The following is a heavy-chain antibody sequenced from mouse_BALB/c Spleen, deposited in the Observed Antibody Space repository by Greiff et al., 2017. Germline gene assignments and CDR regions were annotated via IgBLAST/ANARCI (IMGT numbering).Heavy chain of an antibody. V-gene: IGHV1-69*01. D-gene: IGHD2-1*01. Sequence: VQLQQPGAELVMPGASVKMSCKASGYTFTDYWMHWVKQRPGQGLEWIGAIDTSDSYTSYNQKFKGKATLTVDESSSTAYMQLSSLTSEDSAVYYCASFGNSLGGFAYWGQGTLVTVSA. J-gene: IGHJ3*01. CDR1: GYTFTDYW. CDR2: IDTSDSYT. CDR3: ASFGNSLGGFAY.